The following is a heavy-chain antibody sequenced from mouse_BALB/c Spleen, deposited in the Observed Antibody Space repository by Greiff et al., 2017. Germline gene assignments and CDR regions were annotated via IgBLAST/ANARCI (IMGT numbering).Heavy chain of an antibody. V-gene: IGHV1S56*01. Sequence: VQLQESGPELVKPGASVRISCKASGYTFTSYYIHWVKQRPGQGLEWIGWIYPGNVNTKYNEKFKGKATLTADKSSSTAYMQLSSLTSEDSAVYFCARGSYYVFYAMDYWGQGTSVTVSS. D-gene: IGHD1-1*01. J-gene: IGHJ4*01. CDR2: IYPGNVNT. CDR3: ARGSYYVFYAMDY. CDR1: GYTFTSYY.